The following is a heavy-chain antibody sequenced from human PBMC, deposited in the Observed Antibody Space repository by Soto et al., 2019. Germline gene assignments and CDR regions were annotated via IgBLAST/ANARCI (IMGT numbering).Heavy chain of an antibody. CDR3: ASWLKGPDIGNYYYGMDV. D-gene: IGHD2-15*01. CDR2: IMPIFRAP. Sequence: QVQLVQSEAEVKKPGSSVKVSCKASGGAFSDYAFSWVRQAPGQGLEWLGGIMPIFRAPDYAQKSQGRVTITADEFTRTAYMEMNSLRSEDTAVYYCASWLKGPDIGNYYYGMDVWGQGTTVTVS. J-gene: IGHJ6*02. V-gene: IGHV1-69*12. CDR1: GGAFSDYA.